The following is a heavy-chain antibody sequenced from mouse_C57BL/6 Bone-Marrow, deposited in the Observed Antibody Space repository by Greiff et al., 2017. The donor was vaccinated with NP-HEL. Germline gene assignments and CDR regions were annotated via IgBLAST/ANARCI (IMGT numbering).Heavy chain of an antibody. CDR2: ISSGSSTI. CDR1: GFTFSDYG. V-gene: IGHV5-17*01. CDR3: ARGRARAWFAY. J-gene: IGHJ3*01. Sequence: EVKLMESGGGLVKPGGSLKLSCAASGFTFSDYGMHWVRQAPEKGLEWVAYISSGSSTIYYADTVKGRFTISRDNAKNTLFLRMTSLRSEDTDMYYCARGRARAWFAYWGQGTLVTVSA. D-gene: IGHD3-3*01.